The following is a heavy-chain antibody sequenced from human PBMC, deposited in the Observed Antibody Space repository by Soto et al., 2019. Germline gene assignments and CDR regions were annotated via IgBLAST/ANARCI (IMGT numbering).Heavy chain of an antibody. D-gene: IGHD2-15*01. CDR2: IIPIFGTA. Sequence: QVQLVQSGAEVKKPGSSVKVSCKASGGTFSSYAISWVRQAPGQGLEWMGGIIPIFGTANYAQKFQGRVTITADESTSTAYMELSSLRSEDMAVYYCAREGYGGNPLDYYYYGMDVWGQGTTVTVSS. CDR1: GGTFSSYA. V-gene: IGHV1-69*12. J-gene: IGHJ6*02. CDR3: AREGYGGNPLDYYYYGMDV.